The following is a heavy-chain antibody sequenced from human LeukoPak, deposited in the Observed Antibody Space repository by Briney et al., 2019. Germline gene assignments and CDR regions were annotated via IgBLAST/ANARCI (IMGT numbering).Heavy chain of an antibody. CDR2: IYHSGST. V-gene: IGHV4-4*02. CDR1: GGSISSSNW. J-gene: IGHJ6*04. CDR3: ARDLGQWPYGMDV. Sequence: SGTLSLTCAVPGGSISSSNWWSWVRQPPGKGLEWIGEIYHSGSTNYNPSLKSRVTISVDKSKNQFSLKLSSVTAADTAVYYCARDLGQWPYGMDVWGKGTTVTVSS. D-gene: IGHD3-16*01.